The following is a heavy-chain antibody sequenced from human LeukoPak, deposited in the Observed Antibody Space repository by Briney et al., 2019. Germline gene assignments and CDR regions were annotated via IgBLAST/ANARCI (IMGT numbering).Heavy chain of an antibody. J-gene: IGHJ4*02. CDR1: GGSFSGYY. CDR2: IYYSGST. Sequence: SETLSLTCAVYGGSFSGYYWSWIRQPPGKGLEWIGYIYYSGSTNYNPSLKSRVTISVDTSKNQFSLKLSSVTAADTAVYYCARKGYNGSPFDYWGQGTLVTVSS. V-gene: IGHV4-59*01. D-gene: IGHD1-26*01. CDR3: ARKGYNGSPFDY.